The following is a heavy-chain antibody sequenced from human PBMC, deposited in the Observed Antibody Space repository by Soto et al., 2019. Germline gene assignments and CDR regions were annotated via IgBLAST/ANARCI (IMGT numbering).Heavy chain of an antibody. CDR1: GGSISSGGYY. Sequence: TSETLSLTCTFSGGSISSGGYYWSWIRQHPGKGLEWIGYIYYSGSTYYNPPLKSRVTISVDTSKNQFSLKLSSVTAADTAVYYCARALYSGYDEIDYWGQGTLVTVSS. CDR3: ARALYSGYDEIDY. D-gene: IGHD5-12*01. V-gene: IGHV4-31*03. CDR2: IYYSGST. J-gene: IGHJ4*02.